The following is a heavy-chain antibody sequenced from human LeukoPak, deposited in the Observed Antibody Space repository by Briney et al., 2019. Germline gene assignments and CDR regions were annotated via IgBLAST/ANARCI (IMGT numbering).Heavy chain of an antibody. CDR3: AKGVAVASPYYFDY. J-gene: IGHJ4*02. V-gene: IGHV3-23*01. Sequence: GGSLRLSCAASGFTFSSYAMSWVRQAPGKGLEWVSPISGSGSSTYYADSVKGRFTISGDNSKNTLYLQMNSLRAEDTAVNYCAKGVAVASPYYFDYWGQGTLVTVSS. CDR1: GFTFSSYA. D-gene: IGHD6-19*01. CDR2: ISGSGSST.